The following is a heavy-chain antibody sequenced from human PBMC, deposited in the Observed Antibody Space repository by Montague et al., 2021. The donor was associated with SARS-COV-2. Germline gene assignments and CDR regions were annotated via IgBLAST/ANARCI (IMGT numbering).Heavy chain of an antibody. Sequence: SETLSLTCTVSGGSVSSGSYYWSWIRQPPGKGLEWNGYIYYSGSTNYXXXLKSRVTISVDTSKNQFSLKLSSVTAAATAVYYCARDPWRITIFGVVTGYGMDVWGQGTTVTVSS. CDR2: IYYSGST. CDR1: GGSVSSGSYY. J-gene: IGHJ6*02. CDR3: ARDPWRITIFGVVTGYGMDV. V-gene: IGHV4-61*01. D-gene: IGHD3-3*01.